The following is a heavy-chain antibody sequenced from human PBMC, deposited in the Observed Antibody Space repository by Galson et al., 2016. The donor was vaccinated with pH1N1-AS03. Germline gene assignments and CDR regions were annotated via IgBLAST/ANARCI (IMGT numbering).Heavy chain of an antibody. CDR3: ARHASPTLLSYHFDA. D-gene: IGHD2-15*01. CDR2: IYPSDSDA. CDR1: GYLFTNYW. J-gene: IGHJ4*02. Sequence: QSGAEVKQPGESLKISCKASGYLFTNYWIAWVRQMPGKGLEWMGIIYPSDSDARYSPSSQGQVTFSADKSTGTAYLHLTTLKAADSAIYYCARHASPTLLSYHFDAWGRGTLVTVSS. V-gene: IGHV5-51*01.